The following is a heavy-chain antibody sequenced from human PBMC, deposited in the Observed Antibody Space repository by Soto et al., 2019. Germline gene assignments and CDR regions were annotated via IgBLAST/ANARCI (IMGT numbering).Heavy chain of an antibody. V-gene: IGHV3-33*01. J-gene: IGHJ6*02. D-gene: IGHD4-17*01. CDR2: IWYDGSNK. CDR3: VAGPYYGGNSAQGYYYYGMDV. Sequence: GGSLRLSCAASGFTFSSYGMHWVRQAPGKGLEWVAVIWYDGSNKYYADSVKGRFTISRDNSKNTLYWQMNSLRAEDTAVYYVVAGPYYGGNSAQGYYYYGMDVWGQGTTVTVSS. CDR1: GFTFSSYG.